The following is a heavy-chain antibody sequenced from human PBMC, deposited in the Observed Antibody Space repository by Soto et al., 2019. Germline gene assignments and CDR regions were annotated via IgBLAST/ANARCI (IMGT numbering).Heavy chain of an antibody. Sequence: PGGSLRLSCAASGFTVSSNYMSWVRQAPGKGLEWVSVIYSGGSTYYADSVKGRFIISRDDSKNTLFLQMNSLRAEDTAVYYCATAKLLLPWLFDYWGQGTQVTVSS. V-gene: IGHV3-66*01. CDR1: GFTVSSNY. J-gene: IGHJ4*02. D-gene: IGHD2-15*01. CDR2: IYSGGST. CDR3: ATAKLLLPWLFDY.